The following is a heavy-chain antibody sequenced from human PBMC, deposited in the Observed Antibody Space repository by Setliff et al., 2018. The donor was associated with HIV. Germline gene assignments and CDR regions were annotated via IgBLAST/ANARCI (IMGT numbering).Heavy chain of an antibody. CDR2: INTNTGNP. D-gene: IGHD3-16*01. J-gene: IGHJ4*02. CDR3: ARDSPLALDY. V-gene: IGHV7-4-1*02. CDR1: GYTFTSYG. Sequence: ASVKVSCKPSGYTFTSYGLSWVRQAPGQGLEWMGWINTNTGNPTYAQGFTGRFVFSLDTSVSTTYLQISSLKAEDTAVYYCARDSPLALDYWGQGTLVTVSS.